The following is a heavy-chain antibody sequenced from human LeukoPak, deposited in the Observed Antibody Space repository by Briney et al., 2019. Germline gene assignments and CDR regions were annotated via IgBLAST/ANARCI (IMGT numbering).Heavy chain of an antibody. CDR3: ARDKRRDGYNS. V-gene: IGHV1-69*10. Sequence: SVKVSCKASRGTFSSYTISWVGQAPGQGREWRGGIIPILGIANYAQKFQGRVTITADKSTSTAYMELTSLRSEDTAVYYCARDKRRDGYNSWGQGTLVTVSS. J-gene: IGHJ4*02. D-gene: IGHD5-24*01. CDR2: IIPILGIA. CDR1: RGTFSSYT.